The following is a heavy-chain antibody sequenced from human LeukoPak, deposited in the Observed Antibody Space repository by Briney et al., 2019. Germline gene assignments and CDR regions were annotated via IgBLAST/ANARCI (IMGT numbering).Heavy chain of an antibody. CDR1: GYTFTGYY. V-gene: IGHV1-2*02. D-gene: IGHD1-20*01. J-gene: IGHJ3*02. CDR3: ARLKAYNSKAFDI. Sequence: GASVKVSCKASGYTFTGYYMHWVRQAPGQGLEWMGWINPNTGGTNYAQKFQDRVTMTRDTSISTAYMEPSRLRSDDTAMYYCARLKAYNSKAFDIWGQGTVVTVSS. CDR2: INPNTGGT.